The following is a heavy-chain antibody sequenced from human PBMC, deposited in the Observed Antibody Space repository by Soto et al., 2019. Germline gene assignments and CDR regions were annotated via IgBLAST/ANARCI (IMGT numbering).Heavy chain of an antibody. V-gene: IGHV5-51*01. CDR3: ARHAAGNYYDSSGSQVWYFDL. Sequence: EVQLVQSGAEVKKPGESLKISCKGSGYNFASSWIGWVRQMPGKGLEWMGIIYPGDSDTRYNPSFQGQVTISVDKSINTAYLQWSSLKASDTAMYYCARHAAGNYYDSSGSQVWYFDLWGRGTLVTVSS. CDR1: GYNFASSW. D-gene: IGHD3-22*01. CDR2: IYPGDSDT. J-gene: IGHJ2*01.